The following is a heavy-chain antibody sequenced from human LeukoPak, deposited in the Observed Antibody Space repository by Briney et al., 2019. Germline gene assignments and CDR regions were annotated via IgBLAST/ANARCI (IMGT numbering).Heavy chain of an antibody. CDR1: GCSISSYY. CDR3: ARDYSSSWYSYYYYYMDV. V-gene: IGHV4-4*07. J-gene: IGHJ6*03. CDR2: IYSSGST. Sequence: SETLSLTCTVSGCSISSYYWSWIRQPAGKGLEWIGRIYSSGSTNYNPSLKSRVTMSVDTSKNQFSLKLSSVTAADTAVYYCARDYSSSWYSYYYYYMDVWGKGTTVTISS. D-gene: IGHD6-13*01.